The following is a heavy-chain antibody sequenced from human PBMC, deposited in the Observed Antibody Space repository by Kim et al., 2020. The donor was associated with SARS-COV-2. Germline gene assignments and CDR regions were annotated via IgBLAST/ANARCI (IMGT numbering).Heavy chain of an antibody. V-gene: IGHV3-33*01. J-gene: IGHJ3*02. CDR3: ARDRIAAYDAFDI. D-gene: IGHD2-15*01. Sequence: YEDAREDRCTIAKDNSKSTLYLQMNSVRAEDTAVYYCARDRIAAYDAFDIWGQGTMVTVSS.